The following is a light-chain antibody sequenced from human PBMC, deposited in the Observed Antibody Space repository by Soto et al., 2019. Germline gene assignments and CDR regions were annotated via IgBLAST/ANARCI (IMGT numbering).Light chain of an antibody. CDR3: AAWDDSLSAPAV. CDR2: RNN. Sequence: QSVLTQPPSASGTPGQRVTISCSGSRSNIGSNYVYWYQQLPGTAPKLLIYRNNQRPSGVPDRFSGSKSGTSASLAISGLRSEDEADYYCAAWDDSLSAPAVFGGGTKVTVL. V-gene: IGLV1-47*01. CDR1: RSNIGSNY. J-gene: IGLJ2*01.